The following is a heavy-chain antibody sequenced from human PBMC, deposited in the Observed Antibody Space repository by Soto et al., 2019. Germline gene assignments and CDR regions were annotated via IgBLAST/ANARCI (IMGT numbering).Heavy chain of an antibody. Sequence: SVKVSCQASVGTFSISAISWVRQAPGQGLEWMGGIIPIFGTANYAQKFQGRVTITADESTSTAYMELSSLRSEDTAVYYCARAPIVGATKYFQHWGQGTLVTVSS. CDR3: ARAPIVGATKYFQH. V-gene: IGHV1-69*13. CDR1: VGTFSISA. CDR2: IIPIFGTA. J-gene: IGHJ1*01. D-gene: IGHD1-26*01.